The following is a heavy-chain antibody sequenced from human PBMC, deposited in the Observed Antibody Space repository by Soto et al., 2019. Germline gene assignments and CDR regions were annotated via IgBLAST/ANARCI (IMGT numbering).Heavy chain of an antibody. D-gene: IGHD3-16*02. Sequence: SETLSLTCAVYGGSFSGYYWSWIRQPPGKGLEWTGEINHSGSTNYNPSLKSRVTISVDTSKNQFSLKLSSVTAADTAVYYCARVGDYVWGSYRPSRYFDYWGQGTLVTVSS. CDR3: ARVGDYVWGSYRPSRYFDY. J-gene: IGHJ4*02. CDR1: GGSFSGYY. CDR2: INHSGST. V-gene: IGHV4-34*01.